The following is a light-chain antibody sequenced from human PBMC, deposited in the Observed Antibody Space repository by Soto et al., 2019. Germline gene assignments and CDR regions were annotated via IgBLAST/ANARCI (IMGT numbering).Light chain of an antibody. J-gene: IGKJ5*01. Sequence: IQMTQSPSTLSASVGDRVIITCRASQSVSSWLAWYQHKPGKAPKLVIYKASRLESGVPSRFSGSGSGPEFTLPLSSLQPDDGGSYYCQQHRSYPVTFGQGTRLEIK. CDR1: QSVSSW. V-gene: IGKV1-5*03. CDR2: KAS. CDR3: QQHRSYPVT.